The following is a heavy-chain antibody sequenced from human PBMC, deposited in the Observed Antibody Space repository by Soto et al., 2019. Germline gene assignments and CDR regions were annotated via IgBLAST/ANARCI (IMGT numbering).Heavy chain of an antibody. V-gene: IGHV4-31*03. CDR2: IYYSGST. CDR1: GGSISSGGYY. J-gene: IGHJ6*02. D-gene: IGHD2-2*01. Sequence: PSEALSVTCTVSGGSISSGGYYWSWILQHPGKGLEWIGYIYYSGSTYYNPSLKSRVTISVDTPKNQFSLKLSSVTAADTAVYYCAVYCSSTSCYSSGYYGMDVWGQGTTVSVSS. CDR3: AVYCSSTSCYSSGYYGMDV.